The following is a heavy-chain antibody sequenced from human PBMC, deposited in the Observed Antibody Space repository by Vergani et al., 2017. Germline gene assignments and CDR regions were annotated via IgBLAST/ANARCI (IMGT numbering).Heavy chain of an antibody. D-gene: IGHD6-19*01. CDR2: INPNSGDT. CDR3: ARDQRWLAEYYFDY. Sequence: QVQLVQSGAEVKKPGASVKVSCKASGYTFIGYYMHWVRQAPGPGLEWMGWINPNSGDTNYAQKFQGRVTMTRDTSISTTYMELTRLRSDDTAVYYCARDQRWLAEYYFDYWGQGTLVTVSS. CDR1: GYTFIGYY. J-gene: IGHJ4*02. V-gene: IGHV1-2*02.